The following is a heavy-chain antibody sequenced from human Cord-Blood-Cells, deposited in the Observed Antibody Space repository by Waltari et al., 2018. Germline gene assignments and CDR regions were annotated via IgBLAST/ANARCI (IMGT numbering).Heavy chain of an antibody. Sequence: QVQLQQWGAGLLKPSETLSLTCAVYGGSFSGYYWSWIRQPPGKGLEWIGEINHSGIPNTNPALKSRVTISVDTSKNQFSLKLSSGTAADTAVYYCARGEKMTTVTTSYNWFDPWGQGTLVTVSS. J-gene: IGHJ5*02. CDR1: GGSFSGYY. D-gene: IGHD4-17*01. CDR3: ARGEKMTTVTTSYNWFDP. V-gene: IGHV4-34*01. CDR2: INHSGIP.